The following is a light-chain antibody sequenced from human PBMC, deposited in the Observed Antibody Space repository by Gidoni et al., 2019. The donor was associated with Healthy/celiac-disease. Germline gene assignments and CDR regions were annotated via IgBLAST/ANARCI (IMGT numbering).Light chain of an antibody. CDR1: QSVSSSY. Sequence: EIVLTQSPGTLSLSPGDRATLSCRASQSVSSSYLAWYQQKPGQAPRLLIYGASSRATGIPDRFSGSGSGTDFTLTISRLEPEDFAVYYCQQYGSSQGLTFGGGTKVEIK. CDR2: GAS. J-gene: IGKJ4*01. V-gene: IGKV3-20*01. CDR3: QQYGSSQGLT.